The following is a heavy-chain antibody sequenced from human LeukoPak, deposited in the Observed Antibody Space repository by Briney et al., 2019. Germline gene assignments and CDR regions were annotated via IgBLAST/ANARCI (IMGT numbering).Heavy chain of an antibody. V-gene: IGHV3-53*01. J-gene: IGHJ3*02. CDR1: GFTVSSNY. D-gene: IGHD1-26*01. CDR2: IYSGGST. CDR3: ARARSGSYYAFDI. Sequence: GGSLRLSCAASGFTVSSNYMSWVRQAPGKGLEWVSVIYSGGSTYHADSVKGRFTISRDNSKNTLYLQMNSLRAEDTAVYYCARARSGSYYAFDIWGQGTMVTVSS.